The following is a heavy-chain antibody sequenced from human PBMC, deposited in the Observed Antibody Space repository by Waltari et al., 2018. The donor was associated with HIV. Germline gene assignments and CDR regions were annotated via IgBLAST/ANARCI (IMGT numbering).Heavy chain of an antibody. CDR1: GFTFRTFG. Sequence: QVKLEESGGGVVQPGRSLRLSCAASGFTFRTFGMHWVRQAPGEGLEWGAAISNDGSQTYYTDSGKGRFTISRDDSKNTLFLQMSSLGPEDTAVYFCAKGGAPTCGGDCTYPIDFWGRGTLVTVSS. CDR3: AKGGAPTCGGDCTYPIDF. J-gene: IGHJ4*02. CDR2: ISNDGSQT. D-gene: IGHD2-21*02. V-gene: IGHV3-30*18.